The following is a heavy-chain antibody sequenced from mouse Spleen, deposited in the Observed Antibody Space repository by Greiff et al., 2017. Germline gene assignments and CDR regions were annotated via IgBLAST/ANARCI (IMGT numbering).Heavy chain of an antibody. Sequence: QVQLKQSGAELVRPGSSVKISCKASGYAFSSYWMNWVKQRPGQGLEWIGQIYPGDGDTNYNQKFKGKATLTVDKSSSTAYMQLSSLTSEDSAVYYCARNSNYVDYWGQGTTLTVSS. D-gene: IGHD2-5*01. CDR3: ARNSNYVDY. CDR1: GYAFSSYW. J-gene: IGHJ2*01. CDR2: IYPGDGDT. V-gene: IGHV1-80*01.